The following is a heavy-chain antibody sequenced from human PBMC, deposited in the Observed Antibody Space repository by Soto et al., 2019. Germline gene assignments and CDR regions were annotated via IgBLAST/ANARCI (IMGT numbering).Heavy chain of an antibody. CDR1: GYTFTGYY. D-gene: IGHD2-15*01. CDR2: INPNSGGT. V-gene: IGHV1-2*04. J-gene: IGHJ6*03. CDR3: ARGYCSGGSCHDYYMDV. Sequence: QVQLVQSGAEVKKPGASVKVSCKASGYTFTGYYMHWVRQAPGQGLEWMGWINPNSGGTNYAQKFQGWVTMTRDTSISTAYMELSRLRSDDTAAYYCARGYCSGGSCHDYYMDVWGKGTTVTVSS.